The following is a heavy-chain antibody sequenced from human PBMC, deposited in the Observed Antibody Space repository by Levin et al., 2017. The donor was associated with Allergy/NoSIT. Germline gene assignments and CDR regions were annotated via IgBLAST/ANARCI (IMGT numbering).Heavy chain of an antibody. CDR1: GFTFSSYA. CDR3: ARDRNSGSGSSVKLGAFDV. CDR2: IAYDGSNK. Sequence: GGSLRLSCVTSGFTFSSYAMHWVRQAPGKGLEWVGIIAYDGSNKYYAESVRGPFTISRDNSQNTLYLQMTSLRTEDTAVYYCARDRNSGSGSSVKLGAFDVWGPGTMVTVSS. D-gene: IGHD3-10*01. V-gene: IGHV3-30-3*01. J-gene: IGHJ3*01.